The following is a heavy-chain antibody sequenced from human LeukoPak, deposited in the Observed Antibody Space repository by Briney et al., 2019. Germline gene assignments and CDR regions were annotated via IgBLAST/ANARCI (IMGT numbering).Heavy chain of an antibody. Sequence: PGESLRLSCAASGFTFSTYTMYWVRHPPGKRLEWVSIIGSSGGGIHYADSVKGRFTISRDNSKNALYLQMNSLTVEDTAVYYCATDPNWGTHSWGQGVLVTVSS. D-gene: IGHD7-27*01. CDR1: GFTFSTYT. J-gene: IGHJ4*02. CDR3: ATDPNWGTHS. CDR2: IGSSGGGI. V-gene: IGHV3-23*01.